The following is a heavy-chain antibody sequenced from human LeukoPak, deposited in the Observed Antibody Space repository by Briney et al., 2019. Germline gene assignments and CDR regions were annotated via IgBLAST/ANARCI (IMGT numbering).Heavy chain of an antibody. Sequence: PGRSLRLSCAASGFTFSSYGMHWVRQAPGEGLEWVAVISYDGSNKYYADSVKGRFTISRDNSKNTLYLQMNSLRAEDTAVYYCAKVQFSYCSGGSCYARAYYFDYWGQGTLVTVSS. CDR2: ISYDGSNK. CDR1: GFTFSSYG. CDR3: AKVQFSYCSGGSCYARAYYFDY. J-gene: IGHJ4*02. V-gene: IGHV3-30*18. D-gene: IGHD2-15*01.